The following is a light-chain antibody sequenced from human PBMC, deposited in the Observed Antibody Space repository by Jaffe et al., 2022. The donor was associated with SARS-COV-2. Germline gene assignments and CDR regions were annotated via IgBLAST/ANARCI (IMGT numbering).Light chain of an antibody. CDR1: SGINVGSYN. CDR2: HYSDSDK. V-gene: IGLV5-37*01. CDR3: MIWPSNASGV. Sequence: QPVLTQPPSSSASPGGSARLTCTLPSGINVGSYNIHWYQQKPGSPPRYLLYHYSDSDKGQGSGVPSRFSGSKDASANTGILLISGLQSEDEADYYCMIWPSNASGVFGGGTKLTVL. J-gene: IGLJ3*02.